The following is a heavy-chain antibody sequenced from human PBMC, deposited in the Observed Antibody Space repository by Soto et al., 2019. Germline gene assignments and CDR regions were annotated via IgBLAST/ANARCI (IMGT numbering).Heavy chain of an antibody. J-gene: IGHJ4*02. CDR1: GHSLTDLS. Sequence: ASVNVSCKVAGHSLTDLSMHWVRQGPGRGLAWLGGIDPEEGEIIYAQNFQGRIRLTEDTSTDTAFMELNSLKSEDTAIYYFATTRTTYVYDFDSWGQGTLVTVSS. CDR3: ATTRTTYVYDFDS. CDR2: IDPEEGEI. V-gene: IGHV1-24*01. D-gene: IGHD3-16*01.